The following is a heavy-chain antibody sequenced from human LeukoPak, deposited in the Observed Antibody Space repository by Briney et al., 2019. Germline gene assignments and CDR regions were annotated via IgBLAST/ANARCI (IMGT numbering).Heavy chain of an antibody. CDR2: MNPNSGNT. V-gene: IGHV1-8*01. D-gene: IGHD4-17*01. CDR3: ARDEDYGIFVNVDY. J-gene: IGHJ4*02. CDR1: GYTLTSYD. Sequence: ASVKVSCKASGYTLTSYDINWVRQATGQGLEWMGWMNPNSGNTGYAQKFQGRVTITADESTSTAYMELSSLRSDDTAVYYCARDEDYGIFVNVDYWGQGTLVTVSS.